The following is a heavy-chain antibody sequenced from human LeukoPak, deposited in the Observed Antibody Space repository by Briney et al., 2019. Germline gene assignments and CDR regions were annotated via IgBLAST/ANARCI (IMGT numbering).Heavy chain of an antibody. CDR2: IRWNSGSI. CDR1: GFTFDDYA. Sequence: PGRSLRLSCAASGFTFDDYAMHWVRQAPGKGLEWVSGIRWNSGSIGYADSVKGRFTISRDNAKNSLYLQMNSLRAEDTALYYCAKDMGYCSSTSCNDAFDIWGQGTMVTVSS. CDR3: AKDMGYCSSTSCNDAFDI. D-gene: IGHD2-2*01. J-gene: IGHJ3*02. V-gene: IGHV3-9*01.